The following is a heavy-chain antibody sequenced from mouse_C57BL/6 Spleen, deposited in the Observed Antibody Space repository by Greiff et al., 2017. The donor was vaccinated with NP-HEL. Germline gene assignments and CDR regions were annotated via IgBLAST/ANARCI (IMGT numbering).Heavy chain of an antibody. V-gene: IGHV5-4*01. CDR1: GFTFSSYA. CDR2: ISDGGSYT. CDR3: ARDSPPYAY. Sequence: DVHLVESGGGLVKPGGSLKLSCAASGFTFSSYAMSWVRQTPEKRLEWVATISDGGSYTYYPDNVKGRFTISRDNAKNNLYLQMSHLKSEDTAMYYCARDSPPYAYWGQGTLVTVSA. J-gene: IGHJ3*01. D-gene: IGHD6-1*01.